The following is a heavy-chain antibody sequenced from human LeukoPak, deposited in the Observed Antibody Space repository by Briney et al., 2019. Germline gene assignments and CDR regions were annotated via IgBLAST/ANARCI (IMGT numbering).Heavy chain of an antibody. CDR3: ARRGPPTQWLRFNYYYYGMDV. Sequence: GASVKVSCKASGYTFTSYDINWVRQATGQGLEWMGWMNLNSGNTGYAQKFQGRVTMTRNTSISTAYMELSSLRSEDTAVYYCARRGPPTQWLRFNYYYYGMDVWGQGTTVTVSS. J-gene: IGHJ6*02. CDR1: GYTFTSYD. CDR2: MNLNSGNT. D-gene: IGHD5-12*01. V-gene: IGHV1-8*01.